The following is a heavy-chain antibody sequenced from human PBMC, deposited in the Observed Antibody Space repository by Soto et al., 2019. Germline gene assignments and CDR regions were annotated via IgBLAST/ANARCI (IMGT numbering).Heavy chain of an antibody. Sequence: QLQLQESGSGLVKPSQTLSLTCAVSGGSISSGGYSWSWIRQPPGKGLEWIGYIYHSGSTYYNPPLKSRVTIPVARSKNQFSLKLSSVTAADTAVYYCAAGGGLPRYYWGQGTLVTVSS. CDR2: IYHSGST. J-gene: IGHJ4*02. CDR1: GGSISSGGYS. CDR3: AAGGGLPRYY. V-gene: IGHV4-30-2*01. D-gene: IGHD5-12*01.